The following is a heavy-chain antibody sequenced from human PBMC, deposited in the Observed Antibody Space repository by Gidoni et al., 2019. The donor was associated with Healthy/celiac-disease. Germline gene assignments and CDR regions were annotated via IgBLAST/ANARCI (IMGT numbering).Heavy chain of an antibody. CDR2: ISGSGGST. J-gene: IGHJ4*02. CDR1: GFTFSSYA. CDR3: AKPKYYYDSSGYPHDY. V-gene: IGHV3-23*01. D-gene: IGHD3-22*01. Sequence: YGAASGFTFSSYAMSWVRQAPGKGLEWVSAISGSGGSTYYADAVKGRFTISRDNSKNTLYLQMNSLRAEDTAVYYCAKPKYYYDSSGYPHDYWGQGTLVTVSS.